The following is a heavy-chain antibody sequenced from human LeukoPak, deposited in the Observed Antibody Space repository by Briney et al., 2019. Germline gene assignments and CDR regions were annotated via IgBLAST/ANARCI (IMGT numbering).Heavy chain of an antibody. J-gene: IGHJ4*02. Sequence: GGSLRLSCAASGVTVSSNYMSWVRQAPGKGLEWVSVLYSDGSTYYADSVKGRFTISRDNSKNTLYLQMNSLRVEDTAVYFCARRPDYGGTPTFDYWGQGTLVTVSS. D-gene: IGHD4-23*01. V-gene: IGHV3-66*01. CDR2: LYSDGST. CDR3: ARRPDYGGTPTFDY. CDR1: GVTVSSNY.